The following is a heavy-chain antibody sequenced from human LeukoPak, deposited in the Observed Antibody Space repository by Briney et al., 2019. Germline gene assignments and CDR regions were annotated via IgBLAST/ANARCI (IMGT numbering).Heavy chain of an antibody. V-gene: IGHV1-2*02. Sequence: ASVKVSCKASGYTFTGYYMHWVRQAPGQGREWMGWINPNSGGTNYAQKFQGRVTMTRDTSISTAYMELSRLRSDDTAVYYCARESDYDFWSGYIWFDPWGQGTLVTVSS. CDR1: GYTFTGYY. J-gene: IGHJ5*02. D-gene: IGHD3-3*01. CDR2: INPNSGGT. CDR3: ARESDYDFWSGYIWFDP.